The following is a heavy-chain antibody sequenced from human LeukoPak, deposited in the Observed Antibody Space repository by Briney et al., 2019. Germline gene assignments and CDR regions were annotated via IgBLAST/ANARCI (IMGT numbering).Heavy chain of an antibody. Sequence: GGSLRLSCAASGFTFSSYAMHWVRQAPGKGLEWVSAVSGSGGYTYYADSVKGRFTISRDNSKNTLFLQMNSLRAEDTAVYSCAKDQGARYCSTTSCSGYFDNWGQGTLVTVSS. V-gene: IGHV3-23*01. J-gene: IGHJ4*02. CDR2: VSGSGGYT. D-gene: IGHD2-2*01. CDR3: AKDQGARYCSTTSCSGYFDN. CDR1: GFTFSSYA.